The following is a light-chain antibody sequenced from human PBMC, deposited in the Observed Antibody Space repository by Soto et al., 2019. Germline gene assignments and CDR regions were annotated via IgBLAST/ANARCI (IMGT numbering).Light chain of an antibody. CDR1: QSVLSTSNNRDY. Sequence: DIVMTQSPDSLAVYLGERATINCKSSQSVLSTSNNRDYLAWYQQKPGQPPKLLINWASTRLSGVPDRFSGSGSWTEFPLTLSNLRAEGVAVYYCQHYFDIPLTFGGGTRVEIK. CDR2: WAS. V-gene: IGKV4-1*01. J-gene: IGKJ4*01. CDR3: QHYFDIPLT.